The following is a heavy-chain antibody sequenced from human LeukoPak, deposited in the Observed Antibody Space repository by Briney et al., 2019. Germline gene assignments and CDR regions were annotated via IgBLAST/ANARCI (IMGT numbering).Heavy chain of an antibody. D-gene: IGHD2/OR15-2a*01. CDR3: ARVEYLSYAFDI. Sequence: SETLSLTCTVSGGSISNGDYFWSWIRQPPGKGLEWIGYIYYTGSGNIYYNPSLKSRLTISLDTSKNQFSLKLSSVTAADTAMYYCARVEYLSYAFDIWGQGTMVTVSS. CDR2: IYYTGSGNI. J-gene: IGHJ3*02. V-gene: IGHV4-30-4*01. CDR1: GGSISNGDYF.